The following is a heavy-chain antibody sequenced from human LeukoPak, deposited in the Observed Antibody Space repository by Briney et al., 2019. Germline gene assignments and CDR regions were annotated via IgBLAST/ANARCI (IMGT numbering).Heavy chain of an antibody. J-gene: IGHJ3*02. CDR2: ISGSGGST. CDR3: AKVANRGWGDAFDI. D-gene: IGHD3-10*01. V-gene: IGHV3-23*01. CDR1: GFTFSRYA. Sequence: GGPPRLSCGASGFTFSRYAMSWVRQAPGKGLEWVSAISGSGGSTNYADSVKGRFTISRDNSKNTLYLQMNSLRAEDTAVYYCAKVANRGWGDAFDIWGQGTMVTVSS.